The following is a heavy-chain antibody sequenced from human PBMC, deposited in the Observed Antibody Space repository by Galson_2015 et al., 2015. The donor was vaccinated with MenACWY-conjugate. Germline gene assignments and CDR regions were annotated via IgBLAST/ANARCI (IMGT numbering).Heavy chain of an antibody. CDR2: INRDGTST. CDR3: VRDHGDVVAALPGDYFAY. CDR1: GFTFSRYW. D-gene: IGHD2-15*01. J-gene: IGHJ4*02. Sequence: SLRLSCAVSGFTFSRYWMHWVRQVPGKGLMWVSRINRDGTSTTYADSVKGRFTISRDNAKKTLDLQMNSLRAEDTAMYYCVRDHGDVVAALPGDYFAYWGRGTLVTVSS. V-gene: IGHV3-74*01.